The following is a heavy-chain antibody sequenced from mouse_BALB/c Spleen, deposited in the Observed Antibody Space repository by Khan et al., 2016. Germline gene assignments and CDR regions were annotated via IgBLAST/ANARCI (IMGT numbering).Heavy chain of an antibody. J-gene: IGHJ4*01. CDR1: GYRFSSYW. D-gene: IGHD2-10*01. Sequence: QVQLQQSGAELMKPGASVKISCKATGYRFSSYWIEWVKLRPGHGLEWIGEILPGNGSTNYNEKFKGKVTFTADTSSNQAYMQVSSLTSGDSAVYYCARGAALLENAMDYWGQGTSATVAS. CDR3: ARGAALLENAMDY. CDR2: ILPGNGST. V-gene: IGHV1-9*01.